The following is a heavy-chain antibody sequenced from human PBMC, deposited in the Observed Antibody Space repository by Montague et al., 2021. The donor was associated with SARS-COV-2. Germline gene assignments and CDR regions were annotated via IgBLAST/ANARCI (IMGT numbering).Heavy chain of an antibody. V-gene: IGHV3-23*01. CDR3: AKDPYYYGLGYGMDV. J-gene: IGHJ6*02. D-gene: IGHD3-10*01. CDR2: SSGSDGGT. CDR1: GFTFSNSA. Sequence: SLRLSCAASGFTFSNSAMNWVRQAPGKGLEWVSGSSGSDGGTHYADSVKGQFTISRDNSKNVLYLQMNSLRAEDTALYYCAKDPYYYGLGYGMDVWGQGTTVTVSS.